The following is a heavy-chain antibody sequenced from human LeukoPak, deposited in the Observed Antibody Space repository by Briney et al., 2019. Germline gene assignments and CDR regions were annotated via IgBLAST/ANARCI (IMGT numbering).Heavy chain of an antibody. D-gene: IGHD3-3*01. J-gene: IGHJ4*02. V-gene: IGHV1-18*01. CDR1: GGTFSSYA. CDR3: ARDSLGYCSSTSCSYYDFWSGYYMGGDY. CDR2: ISAYNGNT. Sequence: ASVKVSCKASGGTFSSYAISWVRQAPGQGLEWMGWISAYNGNTNYAQKLQGRVTMTTDTSTSTAYMELRSLRSDDTAVYYCARDSLGYCSSTSCSYYDFWSGYYMGGDYWGQGTLVTVSS.